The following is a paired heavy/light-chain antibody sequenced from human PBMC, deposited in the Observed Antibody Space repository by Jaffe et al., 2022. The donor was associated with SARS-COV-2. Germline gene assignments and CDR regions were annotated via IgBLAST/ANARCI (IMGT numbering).Heavy chain of an antibody. CDR1: GFTFSSYW. Sequence: EVQLVESGGGLVQPGGSLRLSCAASGFTFSSYWMSWVRQAPGKGLEWVGNINQDGGEKYYVDSVKGRFTISRDNAKNSLYLQMNSLRADDTAVYYCARDWDTGYDWLYWGQGTLVTVSS. V-gene: IGHV3-7*01. D-gene: IGHD5-12*01. CDR3: ARDWDTGYDWLY. J-gene: IGHJ4*02. CDR2: INQDGGEK.
Light chain of an antibody. CDR3: QYYSSAPRT. Sequence: DIQMTQSPSSLSASVGDRVTITCRASQGISNYLAWFQQEPGRVPKLLLYDASTLQPGVPSRFSGSGSGTDFTLTISSLQSEDVATYYCQYYSSAPRTFGGGTKVEIK. J-gene: IGKJ4*01. CDR2: DAS. V-gene: IGKV1-27*01. CDR1: QGISNY.